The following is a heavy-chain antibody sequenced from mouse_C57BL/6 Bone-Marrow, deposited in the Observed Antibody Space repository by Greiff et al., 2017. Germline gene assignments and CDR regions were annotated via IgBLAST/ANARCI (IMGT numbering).Heavy chain of an antibody. CDR1: GYSITSGYY. CDR3: ARDGPSNWEVNY. Sequence: EESGPGLVKPSQSLSLTCSVTGYSITSGYYWNWIRQFPGNKLEWMGYISYDGSNNYNPSLKNRISITRDTSKNQFFLKLNSVTTEDTATYYCARDGPSNWEVNYWGQGTTLTVSS. J-gene: IGHJ2*01. D-gene: IGHD4-1*01. V-gene: IGHV3-6*01. CDR2: ISYDGSN.